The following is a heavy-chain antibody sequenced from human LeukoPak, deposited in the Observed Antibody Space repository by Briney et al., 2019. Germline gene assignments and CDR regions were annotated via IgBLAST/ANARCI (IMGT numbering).Heavy chain of an antibody. Sequence: GGSLRLSCAASGFTFSSYAMSWVRQAPGKGLEWVSSISGGGGSTYYADSVKGRVTISRDNSKNTLYLQMNSPRAEDTAVYYCAKAYDSSGYYPFDYWGQGTLDTVSS. CDR2: ISGGGGST. CDR1: GFTFSSYA. J-gene: IGHJ4*02. V-gene: IGHV3-23*01. D-gene: IGHD3-22*01. CDR3: AKAYDSSGYYPFDY.